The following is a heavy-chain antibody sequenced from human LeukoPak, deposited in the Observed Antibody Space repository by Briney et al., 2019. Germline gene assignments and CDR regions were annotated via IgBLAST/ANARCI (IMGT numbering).Heavy chain of an antibody. CDR1: GGSISSRSYY. Sequence: SESLSLTCTVSGGSISSRSYYWGWIRQPPGKGLEWIGTLYYSGSTYYNPSLKIRLTISIDTSKNQFFLRLSSVTAADPAVYSCARLPPPVNSYGYRLYARFDYWGQGTLVTVSS. D-gene: IGHD5-18*01. CDR2: LYYSGST. V-gene: IGHV4-39*01. J-gene: IGHJ4*02. CDR3: ARLPPPVNSYGYRLYARFDY.